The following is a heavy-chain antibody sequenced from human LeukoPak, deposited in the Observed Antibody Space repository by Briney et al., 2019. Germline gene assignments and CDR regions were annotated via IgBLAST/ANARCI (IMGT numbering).Heavy chain of an antibody. Sequence: SETLSLTCAVCGGSFSGYYWSWIRQPPGKGLEWIGEINHSGSTNYNPSLKSRVTISVDTSKNQFSLKLSSVTAADTAVYYCATRSSYNRSSSSPEFDYWGQGTLVTVSS. J-gene: IGHJ4*02. CDR1: GGSFSGYY. CDR2: INHSGST. V-gene: IGHV4-34*01. D-gene: IGHD6-6*01. CDR3: ATRSSYNRSSSSPEFDY.